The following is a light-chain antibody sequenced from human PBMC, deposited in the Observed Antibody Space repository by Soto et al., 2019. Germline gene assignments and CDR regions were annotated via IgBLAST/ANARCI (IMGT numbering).Light chain of an antibody. CDR1: SSDVGSYNL. J-gene: IGLJ1*01. V-gene: IGLV2-23*02. CDR3: CSYAGSSTYV. Sequence: QSVLTQPASVSGSPVQSITISCTGTSSDVGSYNLVSWYQQHPGKAPKLMIYEVSKRPSGVSNRFSGSKSGNTASLTISGLQAEDEADYYCCSYAGSSTYVLGTGTKVTVL. CDR2: EVS.